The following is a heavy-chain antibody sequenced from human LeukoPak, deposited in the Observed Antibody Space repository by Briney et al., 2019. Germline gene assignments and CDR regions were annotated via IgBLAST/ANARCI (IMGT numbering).Heavy chain of an antibody. D-gene: IGHD3-22*01. CDR2: IYSGGST. J-gene: IGHJ4*02. V-gene: IGHV3-53*01. CDR1: GFTVSSNY. Sequence: GGSLRLSCAASGFTVSSNYMSWVRQAPGKGLEWVSVIYSGGSTYYADSVKGRFTISTDSSKNTLYLQMNSLRAEDTAVYYCARDHYYDRAGAPYYFDYWGQGTLVTVSS. CDR3: ARDHYYDRAGAPYYFDY.